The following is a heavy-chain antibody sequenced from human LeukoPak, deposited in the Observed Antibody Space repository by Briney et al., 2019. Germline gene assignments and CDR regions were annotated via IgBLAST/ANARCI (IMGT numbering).Heavy chain of an antibody. CDR2: IRYDGSNK. D-gene: IGHD3-9*01. J-gene: IGHJ4*02. V-gene: IGHV3-30*02. CDR1: GFTFSSYG. Sequence: PGGSLRLSCAASGFTFSSYGMHWVRQAPGKGLEWVAFIRYDGSNKYYADSVKGRFTISRDNSKNTLYLQMNSLRAEDTAVYYCARGRPYDILSDFDYWGQGTLVTVSS. CDR3: ARGRPYDILSDFDY.